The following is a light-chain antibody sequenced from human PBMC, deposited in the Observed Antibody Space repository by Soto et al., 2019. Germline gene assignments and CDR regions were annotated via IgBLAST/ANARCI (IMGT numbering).Light chain of an antibody. J-gene: IGLJ1*01. Sequence: QSVLTQPASVSGSPGQSITISCTGTSSDVGGYNFVSWYQQHPDKAPKLMIYDVTNRPSGVSNRFSGSKSGNTASLTISGPQAEDEADYYGSSYTTITTYVFGNGTKVT. CDR3: SSYTTITTYV. CDR2: DVT. V-gene: IGLV2-14*01. CDR1: SSDVGGYNF.